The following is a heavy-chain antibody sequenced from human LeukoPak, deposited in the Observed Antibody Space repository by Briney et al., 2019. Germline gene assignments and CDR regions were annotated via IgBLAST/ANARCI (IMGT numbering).Heavy chain of an antibody. Sequence: GGSLRLSXAASGFTFSSYGMHWVRQAPGKGLEWVAFIRYDGSNKYYADSVKGRFTISSDNSKNTLYLQMNSLRAEDTAVYYCAKTTITILDAFDIWGQGTMVTVSS. CDR2: IRYDGSNK. V-gene: IGHV3-30*02. CDR3: AKTTITILDAFDI. CDR1: GFTFSSYG. J-gene: IGHJ3*02. D-gene: IGHD3-3*01.